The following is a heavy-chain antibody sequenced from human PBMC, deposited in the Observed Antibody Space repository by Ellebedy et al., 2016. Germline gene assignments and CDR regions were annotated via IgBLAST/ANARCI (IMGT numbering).Heavy chain of an antibody. Sequence: GESLKISXAASGFTFSSYWMHWVRQVPGKGLEWVSIIYTPGTTYYADSVRGRFTISRDNSKDTLYLQMNSLRAEDTAVYYCAREVSSGWYYFDNWGQGTLVTVSS. CDR3: AREVSSGWYYFDN. V-gene: IGHV3-66*01. CDR2: IYTPGTT. CDR1: GFTFSSYW. J-gene: IGHJ4*02. D-gene: IGHD6-19*01.